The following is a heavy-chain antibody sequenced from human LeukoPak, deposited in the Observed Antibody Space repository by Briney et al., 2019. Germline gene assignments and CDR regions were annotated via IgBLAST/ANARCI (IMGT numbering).Heavy chain of an antibody. CDR2: ISYDGSNK. CDR3: ARDRVAAAGTQPVWFDP. CDR1: GFTSSSYA. J-gene: IGHJ5*02. Sequence: GRSLRLSCAASGFTSSSYAMHWVRQAPGKGLEWVAVISYDGSNKYYADSVKGRFTISRDNSKNTLYLQMNSLRAEDTAVYYCARDRVAAAGTQPVWFDPWGQGTLVTVSS. V-gene: IGHV3-30*01. D-gene: IGHD6-13*01.